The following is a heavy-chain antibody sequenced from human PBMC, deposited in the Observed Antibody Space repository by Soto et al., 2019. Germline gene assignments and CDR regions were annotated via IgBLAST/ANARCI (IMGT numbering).Heavy chain of an antibody. CDR2: ISNSGSDM. D-gene: IGHD6-19*01. CDR3: AKEPGYSSGWGPFDY. J-gene: IGHJ4*02. CDR1: GFTFDDYG. Sequence: GGSLRLSCAASGFTFDDYGMTWVRQAPGKGLEWVSYISNSGSDMYYADSVKGRFTISRDNSKNTLYLQMNSLRAEDTAVYYCAKEPGYSSGWGPFDYWGQGTLVTVSS. V-gene: IGHV3-23*01.